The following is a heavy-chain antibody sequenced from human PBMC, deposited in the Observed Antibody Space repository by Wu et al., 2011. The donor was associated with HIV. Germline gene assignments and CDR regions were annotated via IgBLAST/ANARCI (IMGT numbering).Heavy chain of an antibody. CDR3: AREGGFYRSDY. V-gene: IGHV1-18*01. Sequence: QVQLVQSGDEVKKPGASVKVSCKTSGYIFTNYGITWVRLAPGQGLEWMGWISSYNGNTNYAQKFHHRVTMTTDTSTSTAYMELRSLRSDDTAVYYCAREGGFYRSDYWGQGTLVTVSS. J-gene: IGHJ4*02. D-gene: IGHD3-22*01. CDR2: ISSYNGNT. CDR1: GYIFTNYG.